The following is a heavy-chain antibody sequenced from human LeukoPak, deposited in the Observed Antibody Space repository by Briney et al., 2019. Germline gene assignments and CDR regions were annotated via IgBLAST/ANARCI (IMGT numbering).Heavy chain of an antibody. D-gene: IGHD2-15*01. Sequence: PGGSLRLSCAASGFTVSSNYMSWVRQAPGKGLEWVSVIYSGGSTYYADSVKGRFTIPRDNSKNTLYLQMNSLRAEDTAVYYCARGLVVAADYYFDYWGQGTLVTVSS. CDR3: ARGLVVAADYYFDY. J-gene: IGHJ4*02. CDR2: IYSGGST. V-gene: IGHV3-66*01. CDR1: GFTVSSNY.